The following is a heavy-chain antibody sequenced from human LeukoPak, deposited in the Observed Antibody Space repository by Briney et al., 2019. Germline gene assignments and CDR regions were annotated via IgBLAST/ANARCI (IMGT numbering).Heavy chain of an antibody. CDR1: GGSFSDYY. V-gene: IGHV4-34*01. J-gene: IGHJ4*02. CDR3: ARVSDTMISFGGGISYFDY. D-gene: IGHD3-16*02. Sequence: SETLSLTCALYGGSFSDYYWTWMRQPPGKGLEWIGEINHSGGTDYNPSLRSRVTISLDTPKNQFSLQLSSVTAADTGVYYCARVSDTMISFGGGISYFDYWGQGPLVTVSS. CDR2: INHSGGT.